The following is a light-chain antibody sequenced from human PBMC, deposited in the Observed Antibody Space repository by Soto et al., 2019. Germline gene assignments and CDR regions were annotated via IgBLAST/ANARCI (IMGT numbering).Light chain of an antibody. Sequence: QLVLTQPASVSGSPGQSITISCTGTSSDVGGYNYVSWYQQHPGKAPKLMIYDVSNRPSGVSNRFSGSKSGNTASLTISGLQAEDEADYYCSSYTSSSPSRVVFGGGTQLTVL. J-gene: IGLJ2*01. CDR2: DVS. V-gene: IGLV2-14*01. CDR1: SSDVGGYNY. CDR3: SSYTSSSPSRVV.